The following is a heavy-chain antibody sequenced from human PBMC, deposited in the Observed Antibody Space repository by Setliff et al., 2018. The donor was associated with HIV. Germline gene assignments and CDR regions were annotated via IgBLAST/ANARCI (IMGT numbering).Heavy chain of an antibody. CDR2: IYYSGLT. J-gene: IGHJ1*01. CDR1: GGSISGYY. CDR3: ARDPYCSGDGCFRYYQH. V-gene: IGHV4-59*01. D-gene: IGHD2-15*01. Sequence: SETLSLTCNVSGGSISGYYWSWIRQSPGKGLEWIGYIYYSGLTSYNPSLKSRVTISVDTSKNQFSLKLRSVTAADTAVYFCARDPYCSGDGCFRYYQHWGRGTLVTVSS.